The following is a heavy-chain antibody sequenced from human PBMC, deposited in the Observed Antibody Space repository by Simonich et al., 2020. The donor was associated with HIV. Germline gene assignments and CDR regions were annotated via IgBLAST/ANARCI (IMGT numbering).Heavy chain of an antibody. CDR2: ITYSERT. CDR1: GGSFSGYY. D-gene: IGHD3-10*01. Sequence: QVQLQQWGAGLLKSSETLSLTCAVYGGSFSGYYWSWIRQPPGKGREWLGEITYSERTNYTPSVKSRVTISVDTSKSQFSLKLKSVTAADTAVYYCAREVGYYPPHLEENNAFDIWGQGTMVTVSS. V-gene: IGHV4-34*01. J-gene: IGHJ3*02. CDR3: AREVGYYPPHLEENNAFDI.